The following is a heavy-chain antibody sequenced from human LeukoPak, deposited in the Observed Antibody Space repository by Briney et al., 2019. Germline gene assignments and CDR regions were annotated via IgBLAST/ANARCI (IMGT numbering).Heavy chain of an antibody. J-gene: IGHJ4*02. CDR2: INPNSGGT. CDR3: ARDIRGNILTGYYRPMGY. V-gene: IGHV1-2*02. D-gene: IGHD3-9*01. Sequence: GASVKVSCKASGYTFTGYYMHWVRQAPGQGLEWMGWINPNSGGTNYAQKFQGRVTMTRDTSISTAYMELSRLRSDDTAVYYCARDIRGNILTGYYRPMGYWGQGTLVTVSS. CDR1: GYTFTGYY.